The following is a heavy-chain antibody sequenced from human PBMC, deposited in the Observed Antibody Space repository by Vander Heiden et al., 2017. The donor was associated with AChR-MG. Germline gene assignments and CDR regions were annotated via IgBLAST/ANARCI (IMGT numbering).Heavy chain of an antibody. CDR2: LCRDGRT. CDR3: AREINGSGPDGAFDI. D-gene: IGHD6-19*01. CDR1: GFPVSSNY. J-gene: IGHJ3*02. Sequence: EVQLVETGGGLIQTGGYLRLSCAVSGFPVSSNYMTWVRQAPGKGLDWVSVLCRDGRTYYADSVKGRFTISRDNSKNTLYLQMNSLRVEDTAIYYCAREINGSGPDGAFDIWGQGTMVTVSS. V-gene: IGHV3-53*02.